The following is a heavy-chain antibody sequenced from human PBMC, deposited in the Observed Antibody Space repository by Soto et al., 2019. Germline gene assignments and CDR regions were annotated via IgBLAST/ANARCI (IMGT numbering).Heavy chain of an antibody. CDR1: GGSISSGGYY. D-gene: IGHD3-16*02. J-gene: IGHJ5*02. CDR3: ARDRDYVWGSYRFWFDP. Sequence: QVQLQESGPGLVKPSQTLSLTCTVSGGSISSGGYYWSWIRQHPGKGLEWIGYIYYSGSTYYNPSLNGRVTLSVETSKNQFSLKLRFVTAADTAVYYCARDRDYVWGSYRFWFDPWGQGSLVTVSS. CDR2: IYYSGST. V-gene: IGHV4-31*03.